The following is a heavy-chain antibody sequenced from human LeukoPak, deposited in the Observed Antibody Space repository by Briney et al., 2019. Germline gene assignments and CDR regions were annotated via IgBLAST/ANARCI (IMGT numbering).Heavy chain of an antibody. CDR3: ARKLTGTTYFDR. CDR1: GFTFSSYA. J-gene: IGHJ4*02. V-gene: IGHV3-23*01. D-gene: IGHD1-1*01. Sequence: GGSLRLSCAASGFTFSSYAMSWVRQAPGKGLEWVSSISCGTYYADSVKGRFTISRDNSKNTLYLHMNSLRAEDTAVYYCARKLTGTTYFDRWGRGTLVTVSS. CDR2: ISCGT.